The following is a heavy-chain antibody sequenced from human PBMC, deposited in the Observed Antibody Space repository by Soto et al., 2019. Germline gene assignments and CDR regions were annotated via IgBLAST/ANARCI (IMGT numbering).Heavy chain of an antibody. CDR1: GFTFSSYA. Sequence: PGGSLRLSCAASGFTFSSYAMHWVRQAPGKGLEWVAVISYDGSNKYYADSVKGRFTISRDNSKNTLYLQMNSLRAEDTAVYYCATTDSSSHDAFDIWGQGTMVTVSS. V-gene: IGHV3-30-3*01. J-gene: IGHJ3*02. D-gene: IGHD6-6*01. CDR2: ISYDGSNK. CDR3: ATTDSSSHDAFDI.